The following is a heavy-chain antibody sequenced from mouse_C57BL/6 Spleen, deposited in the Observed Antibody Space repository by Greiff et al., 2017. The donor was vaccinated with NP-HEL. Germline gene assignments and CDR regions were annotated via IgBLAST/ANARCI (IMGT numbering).Heavy chain of an antibody. CDR1: GYTFTSYW. Sequence: QVQLKQSGTELVKPGASVKLSCKASGYTFTSYWMHWVKQRPGQGLEWIGNINPSNGGTNYNEKFKSKATLTVDKSSSTAYMQLSSLTSEDSAVYYCARCRNYDYFDVWGTGTTVTVSS. D-gene: IGHD2-1*01. V-gene: IGHV1-53*01. J-gene: IGHJ1*03. CDR3: ARCRNYDYFDV. CDR2: INPSNGGT.